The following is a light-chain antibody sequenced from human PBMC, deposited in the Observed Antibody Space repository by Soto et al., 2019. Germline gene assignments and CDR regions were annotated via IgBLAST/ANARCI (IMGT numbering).Light chain of an antibody. Sequence: DIQMTQSTSSLTASVGDRVTITCRASQGISTYLVWYQQRQGRAPKLLIYDASSLLSGVPSRFSGGGSGTDFTLTISSLQPEYFATYSCQQSYRTPYTFCQGTKLETK. CDR1: QGISTY. V-gene: IGKV1-39*01. CDR3: QQSYRTPYT. J-gene: IGKJ2*01. CDR2: DAS.